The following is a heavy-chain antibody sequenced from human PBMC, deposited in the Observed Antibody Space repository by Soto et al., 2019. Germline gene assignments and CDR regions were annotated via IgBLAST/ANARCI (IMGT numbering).Heavy chain of an antibody. Sequence: QVHLVESGGGVVQSGGSLRLSGAASGIKFSSYGMHWVREAPGKGLEWVAVIWYDGSKKYYVDSVKGRFTISRDNSNNTLNLQMNSLRAEDTGVYYCARELLYGSGSRNFHYYGMDVWGQGTTVTVSS. CDR3: ARELLYGSGSRNFHYYGMDV. D-gene: IGHD3-10*01. CDR1: GIKFSSYG. V-gene: IGHV3-33*01. J-gene: IGHJ6*02. CDR2: IWYDGSKK.